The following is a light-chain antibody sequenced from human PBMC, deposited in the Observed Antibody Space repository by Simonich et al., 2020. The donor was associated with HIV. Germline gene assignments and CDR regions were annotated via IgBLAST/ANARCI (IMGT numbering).Light chain of an antibody. Sequence: DIIMTQSPDSLAVSLGGGATINCKSSRSVLYSSNNKNYLTWYQHKPGQPPKLLNYWASTREFGVPDRFSGSGSETDFTLTISSLQAEDVAVYYCQQYYITPHTFGQGTKVEIK. CDR1: RSVLYSSNNKNY. V-gene: IGKV4-1*01. CDR2: WAS. J-gene: IGKJ1*01. CDR3: QQYYITPHT.